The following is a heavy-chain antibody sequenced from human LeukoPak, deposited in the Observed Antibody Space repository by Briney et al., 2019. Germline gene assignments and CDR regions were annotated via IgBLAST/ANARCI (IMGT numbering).Heavy chain of an antibody. J-gene: IGHJ4*02. CDR2: ITHSGST. Sequence: PSETLSLTCAVYGGSFSGYYWSWIRQPPGKGLEWIGEITHSGSTNYNPSLKSRVTISVDTSKNQLSLKLSSVTAADTAVYYCASRGAAMVLDYWGQGTLVTVSS. CDR3: ASRGAAMVLDY. V-gene: IGHV4-34*01. D-gene: IGHD5-18*01. CDR1: GGSFSGYY.